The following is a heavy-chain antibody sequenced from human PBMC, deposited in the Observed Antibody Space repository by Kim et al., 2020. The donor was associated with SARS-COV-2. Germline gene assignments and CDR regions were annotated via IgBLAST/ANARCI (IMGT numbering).Heavy chain of an antibody. CDR3: VRNRIDY. Sequence: DGSEKYSANSLEGRFTISRDNPRTSLFLHLSSLRAEDTAVYYCVRNRIDYWGQGTLVTVSS. V-gene: IGHV3-7*01. J-gene: IGHJ4*02. CDR2: DGSEK.